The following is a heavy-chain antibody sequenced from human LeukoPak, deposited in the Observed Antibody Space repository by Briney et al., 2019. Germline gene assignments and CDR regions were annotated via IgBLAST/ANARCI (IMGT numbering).Heavy chain of an antibody. J-gene: IGHJ6*03. CDR1: GGTFSSYD. D-gene: IGHD3-10*01. CDR3: ARDGLGHYYGSGSYYNYYYYYYYMDV. Sequence: ASVKVSCKASGGTFSSYDISWVRQAPGQGLEWVGGIIPIFGTANFAQKFQGRVTITADESTSTAYMELSSLRSEDTAVYYCARDGLGHYYGSGSYYNYYYYYYYMDVWGKGTTVTVSS. V-gene: IGHV1-69*13. CDR2: IIPIFGTA.